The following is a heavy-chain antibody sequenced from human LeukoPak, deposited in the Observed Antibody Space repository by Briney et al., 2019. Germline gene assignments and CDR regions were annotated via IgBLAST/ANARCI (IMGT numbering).Heavy chain of an antibody. CDR1: GFTFSDHY. D-gene: IGHD3-9*01. V-gene: IGHV3-11*05. J-gene: IGHJ4*02. Sequence: GGSLRLSCAASGFTFSDHYMAWIRQAPGKGLEWVSYITSSSAYTNYADSVKGRFTISRDNAKNSLYLQMNSLRAEDTALYYCARASYDILSGYFDYWGQGTLVSLST. CDR3: ARASYDILSGYFDY. CDR2: ITSSSAYT.